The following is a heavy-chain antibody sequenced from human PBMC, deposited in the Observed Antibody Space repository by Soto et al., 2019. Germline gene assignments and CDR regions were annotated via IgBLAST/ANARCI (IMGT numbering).Heavy chain of an antibody. CDR2: IVPIFGST. D-gene: IGHD1-26*01. J-gene: IGHJ3*01. CDR3: ASREKVYAFDV. CDR1: GGSFSSYD. V-gene: IGHV1-69*06. Sequence: QVQLVQSGAEVKKPGSSVKVSCKASGGSFSSYDIAWVRQASGQGLEWMGGIVPIFGSTNYAQRFRGRVTITPDKFTNTVYMELTSLTSEDTAVYYCASREKVYAFDVWGQGTRVTVSS.